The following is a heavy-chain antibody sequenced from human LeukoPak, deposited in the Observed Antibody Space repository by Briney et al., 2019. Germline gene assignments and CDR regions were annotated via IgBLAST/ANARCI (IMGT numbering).Heavy chain of an antibody. J-gene: IGHJ6*02. V-gene: IGHV3-30*03. CDR2: ISYDGSNK. Sequence: GGSLRLSCAASGFTFSSYGMHWVRQAPGKGLEWVVVISYDGSNKYYADSVKGRFTISRDNAKNSLYLQMSNLRAEDTAVYFCARGGGLDVWGQGATVTVSS. CDR3: ARGGGLDV. CDR1: GFTFSSYG. D-gene: IGHD3-16*01.